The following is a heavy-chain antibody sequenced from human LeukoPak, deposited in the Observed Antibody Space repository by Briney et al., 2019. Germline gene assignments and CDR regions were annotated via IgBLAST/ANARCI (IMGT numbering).Heavy chain of an antibody. CDR3: AGAPSYDSSR. V-gene: IGHV3-48*04. D-gene: IGHD3-22*01. CDR2: ISSSSSTI. CDR1: GFTFSSYS. Sequence: GGSLRLSCAASGFTFSSYSMNWVRQAPGKGLEWVSYISSSSSTIYYADSVKGRFTISRDNAKNSLYLQMNSLRAEDTAVYYCAGAPSYDSSRWGQEPWSPSPQ. J-gene: IGHJ4*01.